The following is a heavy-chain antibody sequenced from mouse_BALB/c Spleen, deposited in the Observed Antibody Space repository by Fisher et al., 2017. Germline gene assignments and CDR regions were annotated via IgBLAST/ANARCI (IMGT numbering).Heavy chain of an antibody. J-gene: IGHJ4*01. CDR3: ARKGRIHYAMDY. V-gene: IGHV1-69*02. Sequence: KFKGKATLTVDKSSSTAYMQLSSLTSEDSAVYYCARKGRIHYAMDYWGQGTSVTVSS.